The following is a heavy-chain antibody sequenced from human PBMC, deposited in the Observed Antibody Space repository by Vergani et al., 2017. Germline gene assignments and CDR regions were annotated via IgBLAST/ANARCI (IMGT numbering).Heavy chain of an antibody. CDR2: ISWNSGSI. CDR1: GFTFDDYA. CDR3: AKTNVVAATYGAFDI. Sequence: EVQLVESGGGLVQPGRSLRLSCAASGFTFDDYAMHWVRQAPGKGLEWVSGISWNSGSIGYADSVKGRFTISRDNAKNSLYLLMNSLRAEDTALYYCAKTNVVAATYGAFDIWGQGTMVTV. D-gene: IGHD2-15*01. V-gene: IGHV3-9*01. J-gene: IGHJ3*02.